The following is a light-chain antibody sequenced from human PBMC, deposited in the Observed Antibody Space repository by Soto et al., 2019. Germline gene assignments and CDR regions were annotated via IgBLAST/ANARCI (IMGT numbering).Light chain of an antibody. CDR3: QSYDDSLSGSGV. V-gene: IGLV1-40*01. CDR2: SFN. J-gene: IGLJ1*01. Sequence: QSVLTQPPSVSGAPGQTVTISCTGSRSNIGAGYDIHWYQFLPGTAPKLLLYSFNKRPSGIPDRFSGSKSGTPATLAITGLQPEDEADYYCQSYDDSLSGSGVFGTGTKDTVL. CDR1: RSNIGAGYD.